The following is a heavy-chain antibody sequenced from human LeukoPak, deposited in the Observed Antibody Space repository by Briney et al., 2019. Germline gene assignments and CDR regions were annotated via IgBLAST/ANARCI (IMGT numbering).Heavy chain of an antibody. V-gene: IGHV1-46*01. CDR3: ARRGNRALDAFDI. J-gene: IGHJ3*02. CDR2: INPSGGST. CDR1: GYTFTSYY. D-gene: IGHD3-16*01. Sequence: ASVKVSCKASGYTFTSYYMHWVRQAPGQGLEWMGIINPSGGSTSYAQKFQGRVTITADKSTSTAYMELSSLRSEDTAVYYCARRGNRALDAFDIWGQGTMVTVSS.